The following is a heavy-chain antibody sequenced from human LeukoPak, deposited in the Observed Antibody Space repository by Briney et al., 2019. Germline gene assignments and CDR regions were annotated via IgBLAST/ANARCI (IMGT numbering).Heavy chain of an antibody. V-gene: IGHV3-30*02. J-gene: IGHJ5*02. Sequence: PGGSLRLPCSASGFTFSSYGMHWVRQAPGKGLGWGAFIRYDGSNKYYADSVKGRFTISRDNSKNTLYLQMNSLRAEDTAVYYCAKEFEARGRITMVRGVNDPWGQGTLVTVSS. CDR2: IRYDGSNK. D-gene: IGHD3-10*01. CDR3: AKEFEARGRITMVRGVNDP. CDR1: GFTFSSYG.